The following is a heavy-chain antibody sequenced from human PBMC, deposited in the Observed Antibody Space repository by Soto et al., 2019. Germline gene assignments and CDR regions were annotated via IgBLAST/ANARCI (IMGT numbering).Heavy chain of an antibody. CDR3: AKVVGPYYYYYAMDV. V-gene: IGHV3-30*18. CDR1: GFTFSSYG. Sequence: GGSLRLSCAASGFTFSSYGMHWVRQAPGKGLEWVALISFDGSNKYYADSMKGRFTISRDNSKNTLYLQMNSLRAEDTAVYYCAKVVGPYYYYYAMDVWGQGTTVTVSS. J-gene: IGHJ6*02. CDR2: ISFDGSNK.